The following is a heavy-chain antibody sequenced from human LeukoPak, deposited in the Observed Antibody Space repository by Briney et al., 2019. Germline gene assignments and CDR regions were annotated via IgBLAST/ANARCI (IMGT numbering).Heavy chain of an antibody. V-gene: IGHV4-4*07. D-gene: IGHD1-1*01. J-gene: IGHJ4*02. CDR1: GGSISSYY. CDR3: ARVNLERRDFRY. Sequence: SETLSLTCTVSGGSISSYYWSWIRQPAGKGLEWIGRIYTSGSTNYNASLKSRVSMSVDTSKNQFSLKLSSVTAADTAVYYCARVNLERRDFRYWGQGTLVTVSS. CDR2: IYTSGST.